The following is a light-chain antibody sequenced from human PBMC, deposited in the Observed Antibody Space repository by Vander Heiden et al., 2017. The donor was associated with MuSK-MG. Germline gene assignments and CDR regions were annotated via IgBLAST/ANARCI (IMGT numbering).Light chain of an antibody. J-gene: IGKJ1*01. CDR3: QQYDNGSPGT. Sequence: VMTQSPATLSVSPGERATLSCRASQSVSSNLAWYQQKPGQAPRLLIYCAATRSTGIPARCSGSGSGTEYTLIISSLQSEDVSVYYCQQYDNGSPGTFGQGTKVEIK. CDR2: CAA. V-gene: IGKV3-15*01. CDR1: QSVSSN.